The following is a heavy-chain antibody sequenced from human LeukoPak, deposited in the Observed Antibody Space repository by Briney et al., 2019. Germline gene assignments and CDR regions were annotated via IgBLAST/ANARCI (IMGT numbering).Heavy chain of an antibody. V-gene: IGHV3-30*02. CDR2: IRYDGSNK. Sequence: GGSLRLSCAASGFTFSSYGMHWVRQAPGKGLEWVAFIRYDGSNKYYADSVKGRFTISRDNSKNTLYLQMNSLRAEDTAAYYCAKERYYYDSSGALDYWGQGTLVTVSS. CDR3: AKERYYYDSSGALDY. CDR1: GFTFSSYG. J-gene: IGHJ4*02. D-gene: IGHD3-22*01.